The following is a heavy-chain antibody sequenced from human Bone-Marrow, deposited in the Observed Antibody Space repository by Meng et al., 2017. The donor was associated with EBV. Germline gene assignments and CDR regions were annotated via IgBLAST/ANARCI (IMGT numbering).Heavy chain of an antibody. J-gene: IGHJ5*02. V-gene: IGHV1-69*01. D-gene: IGHD2-8*01. CDR2: IIPIIGTA. CDR3: ARDGGPYPIHWFDT. CDR1: GGTFSRYC. Sequence: QVQLVQSGAEVKQPGSSVKVSRKASGGTFSRYCFSWVRQAPGQGLEWMGGIIPIIGTANYAQKFQGRVTITADESTTTAYMELSSLRSEDTAVYYCARDGGPYPIHWFDTWGQGTLVTVSS.